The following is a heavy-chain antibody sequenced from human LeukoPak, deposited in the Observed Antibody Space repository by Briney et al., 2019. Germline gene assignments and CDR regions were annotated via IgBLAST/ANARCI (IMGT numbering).Heavy chain of an antibody. CDR1: VFTLRSYA. Sequence: GGSLRLSCAASVFTLRSYAMSWVGEAPGTGLEWVSAIVGSCSRTYSAASVKGWFTISRDNSKNTMSMQMNSRRAEHTAVYYCTKDWDIVVVVAATHYWGQGTLVTVSS. J-gene: IGHJ4*02. CDR2: IVGSCSRT. CDR3: TKDWDIVVVVAATHY. V-gene: IGHV3-23*01. D-gene: IGHD2-15*01.